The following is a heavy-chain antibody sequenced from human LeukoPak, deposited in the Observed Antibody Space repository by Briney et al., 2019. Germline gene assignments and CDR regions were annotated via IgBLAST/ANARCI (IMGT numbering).Heavy chain of an antibody. CDR1: GYSISSGYY. CDR3: ARDRNGYRPNWYFDP. D-gene: IGHD5-24*01. Sequence: SETLSLTCTVSGYSISSGYYWGWIRQPPGKGLEWIGSIYHSGRTFYNPSLKSRVTISVDTSKNQFSLKLSSVTAADTAVYYCARDRNGYRPNWYFDPWGRGTLVTVSS. J-gene: IGHJ2*01. CDR2: IYHSGRT. V-gene: IGHV4-38-2*02.